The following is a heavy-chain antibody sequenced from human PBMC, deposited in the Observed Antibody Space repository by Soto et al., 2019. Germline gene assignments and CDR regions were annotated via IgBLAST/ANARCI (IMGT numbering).Heavy chain of an antibody. D-gene: IGHD4-17*01. CDR2: IYWDDDK. V-gene: IGHV2-5*02. Sequence: QCTLKESGPTLVEPTQTLTLTCTFSGFSLSTSGVGVGWIRQPPGKALEWLALIYWDDDKRYSPSLKSRLTITKHPSKNQVVLTMTNMDPVDTATYYCARAYGDYGYFDYWGQGTLVTVSS. J-gene: IGHJ4*02. CDR3: ARAYGDYGYFDY. CDR1: GFSLSTSGVG.